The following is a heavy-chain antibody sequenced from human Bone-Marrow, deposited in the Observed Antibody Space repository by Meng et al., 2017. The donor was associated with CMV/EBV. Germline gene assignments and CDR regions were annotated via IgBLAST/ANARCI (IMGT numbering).Heavy chain of an antibody. V-gene: IGHV3-48*04. CDR3: ARDWYSSSWYDHGGMDV. D-gene: IGHD6-13*01. CDR1: GFTFRSYS. CDR2: ISSSSSTI. J-gene: IGHJ6*02. Sequence: ESLKIACAASGFTFRSYSMNWVRQAPGKGLEWVSYISSSSSTIYYADSVKGRFTISRDNAKNSLYLQMNRLRAEDTAVYYCARDWYSSSWYDHGGMDVWGQETTVTVSS.